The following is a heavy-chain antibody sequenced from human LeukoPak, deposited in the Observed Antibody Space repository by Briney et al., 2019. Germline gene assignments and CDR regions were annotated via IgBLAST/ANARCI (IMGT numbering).Heavy chain of an antibody. J-gene: IGHJ4*02. CDR2: IYSGGAT. CDR3: ARLHYDVLTGPFDY. D-gene: IGHD3-9*01. CDR1: GITVSTNY. V-gene: IGHV3-66*04. Sequence: GGSLRLSCAASGITVSTNYMSWVRPAPGKGLEWVSIIYSGGATFYADSVKGRFTISRENSKNTLWLQMNSVRAEDTAVYYCARLHYDVLTGPFDYWGQGTLVTVSS.